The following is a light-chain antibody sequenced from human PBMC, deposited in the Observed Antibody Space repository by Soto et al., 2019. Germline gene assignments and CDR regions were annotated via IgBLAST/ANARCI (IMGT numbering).Light chain of an antibody. CDR2: GAS. CDR1: QSVSSFY. V-gene: IGKV3-20*01. CDR3: QQYVNSLWT. Sequence: DIVLTQSPGTLSLSPGERASLSCRANQSVSSFYLAWYQQKPGQAPRLLIYGASRRATGIPDRFSGSGSGTDFTLTISRREPEDFSVYYCQQYVNSLWTFGQGTKVEIK. J-gene: IGKJ1*01.